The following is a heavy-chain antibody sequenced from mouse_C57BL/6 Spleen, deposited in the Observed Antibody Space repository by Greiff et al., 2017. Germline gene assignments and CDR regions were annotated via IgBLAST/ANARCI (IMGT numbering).Heavy chain of an antibody. Sequence: EVQLVESGGGLVKPGGSLKLSCAASGFTFSSYAMSWVRQTPEKRLEWVATISDGGSYTYYPDNVKGRFTISRDNAKNNLYLQMSHLKSEDTAMYYCARDREGTTRAWFAYWGQGTLVTVSA. J-gene: IGHJ3*01. D-gene: IGHD2-14*01. CDR1: GFTFSSYA. V-gene: IGHV5-4*01. CDR2: ISDGGSYT. CDR3: ARDREGTTRAWFAY.